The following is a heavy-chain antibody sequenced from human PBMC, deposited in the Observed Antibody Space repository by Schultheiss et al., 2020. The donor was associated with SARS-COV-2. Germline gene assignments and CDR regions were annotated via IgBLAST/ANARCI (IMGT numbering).Heavy chain of an antibody. CDR2: ISASSNTI. CDR1: GFTFNTYS. J-gene: IGHJ3*01. CDR3: ARDGDVAMFSGALDV. V-gene: IGHV3-48*04. D-gene: IGHD1-26*01. Sequence: GGSLRLSCAASGFTFNTYSINWVRQAPGKGLEWISYISASSNTIYYADSVKGRFTISRDNAENSVSLQMSRLRVEDTAVYYCARDGDVAMFSGALDVWGQGTMVTVSS.